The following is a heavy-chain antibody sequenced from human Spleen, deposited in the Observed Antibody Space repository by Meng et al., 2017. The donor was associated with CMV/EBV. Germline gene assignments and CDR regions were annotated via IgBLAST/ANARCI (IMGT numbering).Heavy chain of an antibody. CDR2: INHSGNT. V-gene: IGHV4-34*01. CDR1: GGSLRGYY. D-gene: IGHD2-8*02. Sequence: LSRSCAVYGGSLRGYYWTWIRQPPGKGLEWIAEINHSGNTNYNPSLKSRVTISVDTSKNQISLRLSSVTAADTAVYYCARGGYWRTDYWGQGILVTVSS. J-gene: IGHJ4*02. CDR3: ARGGYWRTDY.